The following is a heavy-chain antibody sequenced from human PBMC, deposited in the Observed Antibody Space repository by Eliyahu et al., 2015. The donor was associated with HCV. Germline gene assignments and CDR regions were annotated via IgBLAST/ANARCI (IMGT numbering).Heavy chain of an antibody. J-gene: IGHJ6*02. CDR2: ISYDGSNK. CDR3: ATDYGGYYGMDV. V-gene: IGHV3-30-3*01. Sequence: QVQLVESGGGVVQPGRSLRLSCAAXGFTFSSYAXHXVRQAPGKGLEWVAVISYDGSNKYYADSVKGRFTISRDNSKNTLYLQMNSLRAEDTAVYYCATDYGGYYGMDVWGQGTTVTVSS. CDR1: GFTFSSYA. D-gene: IGHD4-23*01.